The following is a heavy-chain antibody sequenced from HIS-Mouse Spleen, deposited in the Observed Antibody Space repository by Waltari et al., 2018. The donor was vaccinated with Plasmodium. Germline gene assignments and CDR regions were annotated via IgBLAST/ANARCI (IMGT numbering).Heavy chain of an antibody. V-gene: IGHV1-2*02. D-gene: IGHD6-13*01. Sequence: QVQLVQSGAEVKKPGASVTVSCKPSGSTFTGYYMPWVRPAPGQGLEWMGWINPNSGGTNYAQKFQGRVTMTRDTSISTAYMELSRLRSDDTAVYYCARVLGYKAAAGTFVEYFQHWGQGTLVTVSS. J-gene: IGHJ1*01. CDR1: GSTFTGYY. CDR2: INPNSGGT. CDR3: ARVLGYKAAAGTFVEYFQH.